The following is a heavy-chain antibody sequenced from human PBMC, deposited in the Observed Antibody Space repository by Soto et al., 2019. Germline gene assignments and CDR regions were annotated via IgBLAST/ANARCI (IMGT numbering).Heavy chain of an antibody. V-gene: IGHV3-48*03. CDR2: ISSSSYT. CDR3: ARGPYGSGSYYPY. Sequence: PGWSLRLSCAASGFSFSSYEMHWVRQAPGKGLEWVSYISSSSYTNYADSVKGRFTISRDNAKNSLYLQMNSLRAEDTAVYYCARGPYGSGSYYPYWGQGTLVTVSS. J-gene: IGHJ4*02. CDR1: GFSFSSYE. D-gene: IGHD3-10*01.